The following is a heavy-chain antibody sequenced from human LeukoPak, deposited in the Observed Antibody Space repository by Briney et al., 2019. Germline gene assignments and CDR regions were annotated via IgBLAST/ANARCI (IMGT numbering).Heavy chain of an antibody. CDR1: GFTFSSYW. Sequence: GGSLRLSCAASGFTFSSYWMSWVRQAPGKGLEWVANIKQDGSEKYYVDSVKGRFTISRDNAKNSLYLQMNSLRAEDTAVYYCARDRSALYCTNGICYMGDAFDIWRQGTMVTVSS. D-gene: IGHD2-8*01. CDR3: ARDRSALYCTNGICYMGDAFDI. V-gene: IGHV3-7*01. CDR2: IKQDGSEK. J-gene: IGHJ3*02.